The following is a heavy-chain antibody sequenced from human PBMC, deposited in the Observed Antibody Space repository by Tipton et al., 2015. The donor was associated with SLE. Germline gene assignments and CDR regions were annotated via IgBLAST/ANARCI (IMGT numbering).Heavy chain of an antibody. J-gene: IGHJ4*02. CDR2: IYVSGST. V-gene: IGHV4-39*07. CDR1: GGSISSNSYY. CDR3: ATGSGRYLVDQ. Sequence: TLSLTCTVSGGSISSNSYYWGWIRQPPGKGLEWIGRIYVSGSTNYNPSLKSRVTMSLDTSKKQFFLNLRSVTAADTAVYYCATGSGRYLVDQWGQGTLVSVSS. D-gene: IGHD6-13*01.